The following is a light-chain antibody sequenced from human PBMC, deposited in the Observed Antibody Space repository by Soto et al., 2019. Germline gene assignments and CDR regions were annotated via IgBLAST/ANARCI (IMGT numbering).Light chain of an antibody. CDR2: DAS. CDR3: QQRLNWQVT. Sequence: EIVLTQSPVTLSLSPGERATLSCRASQSVSSYLAWYQQKPGQAPRLLIYDASNRATGIPARFSGSGSGTDFTLTISSLEPEDFAVYYCQQRLNWQVTFGQGTRLEI. J-gene: IGKJ5*01. CDR1: QSVSSY. V-gene: IGKV3-11*01.